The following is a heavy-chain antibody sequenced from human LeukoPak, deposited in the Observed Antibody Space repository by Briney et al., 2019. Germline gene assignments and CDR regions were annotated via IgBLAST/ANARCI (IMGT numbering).Heavy chain of an antibody. Sequence: GGSLRLSCAASGFSFNTFSMNWVRQAPGKGLEWVSAISGSGGRTYYADSVKGRFTISRDNSKNTLYLQMNSLRAEDTAVYNCAKGDFYGSGRDYYYYMDVWGKGTTVTISS. V-gene: IGHV3-23*01. CDR2: ISGSGGRT. CDR3: AKGDFYGSGRDYYYYMDV. J-gene: IGHJ6*03. D-gene: IGHD3-10*01. CDR1: GFSFNTFS.